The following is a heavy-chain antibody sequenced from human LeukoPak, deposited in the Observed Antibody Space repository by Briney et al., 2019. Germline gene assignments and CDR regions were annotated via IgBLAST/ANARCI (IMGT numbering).Heavy chain of an antibody. CDR2: IYYSGST. Sequence: SETLSLTCTVSGGSISSYYWSWIRQPPGKGLGWIGYIYYSGSTNYNPSLKSRVTISVDTSKNQFSLKLSSVTAADTAVYYCARAPYYDSSGYPTSYFDLWGRGTLVTVSS. D-gene: IGHD3-22*01. V-gene: IGHV4-59*01. J-gene: IGHJ2*01. CDR3: ARAPYYDSSGYPTSYFDL. CDR1: GGSISSYY.